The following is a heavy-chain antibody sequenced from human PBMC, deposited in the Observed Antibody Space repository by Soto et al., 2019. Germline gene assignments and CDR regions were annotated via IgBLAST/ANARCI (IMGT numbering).Heavy chain of an antibody. J-gene: IGHJ4*02. V-gene: IGHV3-23*01. CDR2: ISGSGGST. CDR3: AKDGPREMATIPLDY. CDR1: GFTFSSYA. Sequence: GGSLRLSCAASGFTFSSYAMSWVRQAPGKGLEWVSAISGSGGSTYYADSVKGRFTISRDNSKNTLYLQMNGLRAEDTAVYYCAKDGPREMATIPLDYWGQGTLVTVSS. D-gene: IGHD5-12*01.